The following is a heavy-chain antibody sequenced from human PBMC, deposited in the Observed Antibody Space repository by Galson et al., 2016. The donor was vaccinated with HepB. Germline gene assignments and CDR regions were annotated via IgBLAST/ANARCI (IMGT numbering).Heavy chain of an antibody. CDR3: AHSQSTPDYDYWSGPYFDY. V-gene: IGHV2-5*02. Sequence: PALVKPTQTLTLTCTFSGFSLTTRGVGVGWIRQPPGKALEWLALLYLGDHKRYSPSLMSRPTITKETSKNQVVLTMTNMDPVDTATYYCAHSQSTPDYDYWSGPYFDYWGQGTVVTVSS. D-gene: IGHD3-3*01. CDR2: LYLGDHK. J-gene: IGHJ4*02. CDR1: GFSLTTRGVG.